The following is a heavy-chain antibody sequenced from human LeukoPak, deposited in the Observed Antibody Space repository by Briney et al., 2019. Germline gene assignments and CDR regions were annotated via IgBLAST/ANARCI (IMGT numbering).Heavy chain of an antibody. V-gene: IGHV4-34*01. CDR2: INHSGST. D-gene: IGHD2-2*03. Sequence: SETLSLTCAVYGGSFSSYYWSWIRQPPGKGLEWIGEINHSGSTNYNPSLKSRATISVDTSKNQFSLKLSSVTAADTAVYCCARLDIVVVPAASAYYYYMGVWGKGTTVTVSS. CDR3: ARLDIVVVPAASAYYYYMGV. CDR1: GGSFSSYY. J-gene: IGHJ6*03.